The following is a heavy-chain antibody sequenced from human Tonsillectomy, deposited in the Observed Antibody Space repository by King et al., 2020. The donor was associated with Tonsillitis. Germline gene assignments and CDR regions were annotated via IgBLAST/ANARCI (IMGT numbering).Heavy chain of an antibody. Sequence: QLQESGPGLVKPSETLSLTCTVSGGSISRYYWSWIRQPPGKGLEWIGYIYYSGSTNYNSSLKSRVTISVDTSKNQFSLKLSSVTAADTAVYYWARGDGFAESFDYWGQGTLVTVSS. CDR2: IYYSGST. CDR3: ARGDGFAESFDY. V-gene: IGHV4-59*01. J-gene: IGHJ4*02. CDR1: GGSISRYY. D-gene: IGHD3-10*01.